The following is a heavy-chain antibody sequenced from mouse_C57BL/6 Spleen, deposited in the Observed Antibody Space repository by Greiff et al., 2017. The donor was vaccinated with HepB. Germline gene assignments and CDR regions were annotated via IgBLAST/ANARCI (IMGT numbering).Heavy chain of an antibody. V-gene: IGHV1-9*01. CDR3: ARGSINDYGSIYWYFDV. D-gene: IGHD1-1*01. CDR2: ILPGSGST. Sequence: LMEPGASVKLSCKATGYTFTGYWIEWVKQRPGHGLEWIGEILPGSGSTNYNEKFKGKATFTADTSSNTAYMQLSSLTTEDSAIYYCARGSINDYGSIYWYFDVWGTGTTVTVSS. CDR1: GYTFTGYW. J-gene: IGHJ1*03.